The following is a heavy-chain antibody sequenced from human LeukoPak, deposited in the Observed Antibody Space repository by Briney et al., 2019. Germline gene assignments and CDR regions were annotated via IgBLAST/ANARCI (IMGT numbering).Heavy chain of an antibody. CDR1: GFTFRSYA. D-gene: IGHD6-6*01. Sequence: PGGSLRLSCADSGFTFRSYAMSWVRQAPGKGLEWFSAITDSGGSTYHADSVKGRVTISRDNSQDTLYLQMNSLRAEDTAVYYCAKGSCSSRPYYFDYWGQGTLVTVSS. CDR3: AKGSCSSRPYYFDY. J-gene: IGHJ4*02. V-gene: IGHV3-23*01. CDR2: ITDSGGST.